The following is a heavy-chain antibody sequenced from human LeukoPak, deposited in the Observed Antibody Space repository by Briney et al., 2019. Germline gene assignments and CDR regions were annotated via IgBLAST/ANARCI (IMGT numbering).Heavy chain of an antibody. V-gene: IGHV5-51*01. Sequence: GESLKISCKGSGYSFTGYWIGWVRQMPGKGLEWMGIIYPSNSDTRYSPSFQGQVTMSVDKSITTAYLQWSSLKASDTAMYYCVRRGKVTTADYWGQGTLVTVSS. D-gene: IGHD4-11*01. CDR2: IYPSNSDT. CDR3: VRRGKVTTADY. CDR1: GYSFTGYW. J-gene: IGHJ4*02.